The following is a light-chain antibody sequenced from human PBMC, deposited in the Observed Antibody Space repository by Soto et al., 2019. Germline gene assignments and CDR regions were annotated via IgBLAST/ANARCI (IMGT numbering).Light chain of an antibody. Sequence: QSALTQPASVSGSPGQSITISCTGTSSDVGGYNYVSWYQQHPGKAPKVMIYEVTNRPSGVSHRFSGSKSGNTASLTISGLQAEDEADYYCSSYTSSSTLYVVGTGTKLTVL. CDR2: EVT. J-gene: IGLJ1*01. V-gene: IGLV2-14*01. CDR3: SSYTSSSTLYV. CDR1: SSDVGGYNY.